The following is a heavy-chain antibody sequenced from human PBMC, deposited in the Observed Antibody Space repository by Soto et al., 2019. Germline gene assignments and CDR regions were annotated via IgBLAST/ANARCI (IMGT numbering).Heavy chain of an antibody. V-gene: IGHV3-7*03. J-gene: IGHJ4*02. CDR1: GFKFSDYW. D-gene: IGHD3-16*02. CDR3: ARDGLLFSGPYRPSRFDY. CDR2: IKHDTSEA. Sequence: DVQLVESGGGWVQPGRSLRLSCAASGFKFSDYWMSWVRQAPGKGLEWVGNIKHDTSEAHYADSVKGRFTITRDNIKKVLFLQMRGLRADDTASYYCARDGLLFSGPYRPSRFDYWGLGALVTVSS.